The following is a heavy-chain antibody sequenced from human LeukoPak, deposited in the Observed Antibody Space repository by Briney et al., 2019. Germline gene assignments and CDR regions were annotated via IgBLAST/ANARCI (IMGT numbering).Heavy chain of an antibody. Sequence: GASVKVSCKASGYTFTSYYMHWVRQAPGQGLEWMGIINPSGGSTSYAQKFQGRVTMTRDTSTSTVYMELSSLRSEDTAVYYCARDDSSGYYLLTYYMDVWGKGTTATVSS. V-gene: IGHV1-46*01. J-gene: IGHJ6*03. CDR2: INPSGGST. D-gene: IGHD3-22*01. CDR3: ARDDSSGYYLLTYYMDV. CDR1: GYTFTSYY.